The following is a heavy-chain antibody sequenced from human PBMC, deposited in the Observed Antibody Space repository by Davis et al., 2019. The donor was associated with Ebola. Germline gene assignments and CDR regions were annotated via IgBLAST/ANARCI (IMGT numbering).Heavy chain of an antibody. CDR2: INSDGSTT. CDR1: GFTFSSYW. D-gene: IGHD6-19*01. Sequence: HTGGSLRLSCAASGFTFSSYWMHWVRQAPGKGLVWVSCINSDGSTTTYADSVKGRFTISRDNAKNTLYLQMNSLRAEDTAVYYCARVSFKGQWLVLDYYYGRDVWGQGATVTVSS. V-gene: IGHV3-74*03. CDR3: ARVSFKGQWLVLDYYYGRDV. J-gene: IGHJ6*02.